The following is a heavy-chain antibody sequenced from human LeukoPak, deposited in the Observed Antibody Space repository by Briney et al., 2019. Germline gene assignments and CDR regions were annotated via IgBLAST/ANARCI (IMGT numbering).Heavy chain of an antibody. V-gene: IGHV1-18*01. CDR1: GYTFTSYG. D-gene: IGHD5-12*01. CDR3: ATRIRGYSGYEHFDY. J-gene: IGHJ4*02. CDR2: ISAYNGNT. Sequence: ASVKVSCKASGYTFTSYGISWVRQAPGQGLEWMGWISAYNGNTNYAQKFQGRVTITADKSTSTAYMELSSLRSEDTAVYYCATRIRGYSGYEHFDYWGQGTLVTVSS.